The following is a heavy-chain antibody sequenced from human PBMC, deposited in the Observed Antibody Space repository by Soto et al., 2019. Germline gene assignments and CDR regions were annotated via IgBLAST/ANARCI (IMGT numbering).Heavy chain of an antibody. V-gene: IGHV1-69*12. Sequence: QVQLVQSGAEVKKPGSSVTVSCKASGGTFGNSAISWVRQAPGQGLEWMGGIIPIFSTPDYAQKFQGRITITADDSTTTAYMELTSPKSEDTAVYYCARDKDRQQLGGNYYYGIDVWGQGTTVTVSS. CDR3: ARDKDRQQLGGNYYYGIDV. CDR1: GGTFGNSA. CDR2: IIPIFSTP. D-gene: IGHD2-15*01. J-gene: IGHJ6*02.